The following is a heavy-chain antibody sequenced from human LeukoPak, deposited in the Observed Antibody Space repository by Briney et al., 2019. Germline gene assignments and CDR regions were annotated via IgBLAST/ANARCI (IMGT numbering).Heavy chain of an antibody. J-gene: IGHJ6*02. V-gene: IGHV6-1*01. D-gene: IGHD1-26*01. CDR2: TYYRSKWYN. CDR3: ARDKWELLISYYCGMDV. CDR1: GDSVSSNSAA. Sequence: SQTLSLTCALSGDSVSSNSAAWNWIRQSPSRGLEWLGRTYYRSKWYNDYAVSVKSRITINPDTSKNQFSLQLNSVTPEDTAVYYCARDKWELLISYYCGMDVWGQGTTVTVSS.